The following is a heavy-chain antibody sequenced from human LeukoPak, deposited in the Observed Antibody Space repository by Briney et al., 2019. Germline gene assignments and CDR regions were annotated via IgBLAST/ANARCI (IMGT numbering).Heavy chain of an antibody. CDR2: IGTAGDT. CDR1: GFTFSSYA. Sequence: GGSLRLSCASSGFTFSSYAMHWVRQATGKGLEWVSAIGTAGDTFYPGSVKGRFTISRENAKNSLSLQMNSLRAEDTAVYYCVRQQTPHGNFDYWGQGTLVTVSS. D-gene: IGHD1-26*01. J-gene: IGHJ4*02. V-gene: IGHV3-13*01. CDR3: VRQQTPHGNFDY.